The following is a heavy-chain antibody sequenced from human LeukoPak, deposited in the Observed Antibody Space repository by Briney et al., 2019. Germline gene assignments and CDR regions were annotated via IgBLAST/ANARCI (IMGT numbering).Heavy chain of an antibody. Sequence: PPETLSLTCTVSGGSISSGGYYWSWIRQHPGKGLEWIGYIYYSGSTYYNPSLKSRVTISVDTSKNQFSLKLSSVTAADTAVYYCARETSYGGNYGIDYWGQGTLVTVSS. CDR2: IYYSGST. CDR3: ARETSYGGNYGIDY. J-gene: IGHJ4*02. CDR1: GGSISSGGYY. D-gene: IGHD4-4*01. V-gene: IGHV4-31*03.